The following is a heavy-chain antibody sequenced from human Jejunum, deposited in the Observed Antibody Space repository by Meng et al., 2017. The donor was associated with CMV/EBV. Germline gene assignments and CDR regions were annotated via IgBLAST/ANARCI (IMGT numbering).Heavy chain of an antibody. CDR3: AKDPHDSWTTYYPGF. V-gene: IGHV3-30*02. J-gene: IGHJ4*02. D-gene: IGHD3/OR15-3a*01. CDR1: FTFGTSG. CDR2: IRSDGSAE. Sequence: FTFGTSGVSWVRQAPGKGLEWVASIRSDGSAEYYVESVKGRFTISRDNSKTTVFLQMHSLRPEDTGVYYCAKDPHDSWTTYYPGFWGQGAPVTVSS.